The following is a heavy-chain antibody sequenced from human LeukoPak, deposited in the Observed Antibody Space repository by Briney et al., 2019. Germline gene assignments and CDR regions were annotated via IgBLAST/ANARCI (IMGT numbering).Heavy chain of an antibody. J-gene: IGHJ4*02. CDR1: GYTFTGYY. CDR3: ARDPGWLRPVGGIDY. Sequence: ASVKVSCKASGYTFTGYYMHWVRQAPGQGPEWMGWINPNGGGTNYAQKFQGRVTMTRDTSISTAYMELSRLRSDDTAVYYCARDPGWLRPVGGIDYWGQGTLVTVSS. CDR2: INPNGGGT. D-gene: IGHD5-12*01. V-gene: IGHV1-2*02.